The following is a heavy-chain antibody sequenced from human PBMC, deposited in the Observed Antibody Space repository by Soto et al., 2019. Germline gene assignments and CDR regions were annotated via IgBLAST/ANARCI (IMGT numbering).Heavy chain of an antibody. J-gene: IGHJ5*02. CDR1: GGTFSSYT. Sequence: ASVKVSCKASGGTFSSYTISWVRQAPGQGLEWMGRIIPILGIANYAQKFQGRVTITADKSTSTAYMELSSLRSEDTAVYYCARVHLNSGSYYNWFAPWGQGTLVTVSS. CDR3: ARVHLNSGSYYNWFAP. CDR2: IIPILGIA. V-gene: IGHV1-69*02. D-gene: IGHD3-10*01.